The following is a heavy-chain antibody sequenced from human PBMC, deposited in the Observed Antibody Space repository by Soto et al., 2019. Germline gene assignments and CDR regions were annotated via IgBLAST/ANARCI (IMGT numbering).Heavy chain of an antibody. Sequence: QVQLVQSGAEVKKPGASVKVSCKASGYTFTSYGISWVRQAPGQWLEWMGWISAYNGNTNYAQKLQGRVTMTTDTSTSTAYMELRSLRSDDTAVYYSARVGLRYFDWLFPFDYWGQGTLVTVSS. V-gene: IGHV1-18*01. J-gene: IGHJ4*02. CDR2: ISAYNGNT. CDR3: ARVGLRYFDWLFPFDY. CDR1: GYTFTSYG. D-gene: IGHD3-9*01.